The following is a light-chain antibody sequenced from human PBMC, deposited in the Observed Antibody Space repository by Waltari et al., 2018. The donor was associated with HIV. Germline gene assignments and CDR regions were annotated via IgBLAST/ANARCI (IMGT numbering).Light chain of an antibody. CDR2: ENN. V-gene: IGLV1-51*01. J-gene: IGLJ3*02. CDR1: SSNIGNNF. Sequence: QSVLTQPPSVSAAPGQKVTISCSGSSSNIGNNFVSWYQQLPGTAPKLLIYENNKRPSGIPDRCSGSKSGTSATLGITGLQTGDEADYYCGTWDSSLSVWVFGGGTNLPVL. CDR3: GTWDSSLSVWV.